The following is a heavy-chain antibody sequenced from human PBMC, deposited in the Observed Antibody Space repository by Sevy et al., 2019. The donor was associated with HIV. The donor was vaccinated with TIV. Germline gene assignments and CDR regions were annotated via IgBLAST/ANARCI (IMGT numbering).Heavy chain of an antibody. CDR3: TTSFGVIAGDDFDY. J-gene: IGHJ4*01. D-gene: IGHD3-3*01. CDR2: INQDGGAK. CDR1: GFTLSTTW. V-gene: IGHV3-7*01. Sequence: GGSLRLSCAASGFTLSTTWMTWARQAPGKGLEWVANINQDGGAKYYVDSVKGRFTISRDNTKNSLYLQMRSLRVEDTAVYYCTTSFGVIAGDDFDYWGQGTLVTVSS.